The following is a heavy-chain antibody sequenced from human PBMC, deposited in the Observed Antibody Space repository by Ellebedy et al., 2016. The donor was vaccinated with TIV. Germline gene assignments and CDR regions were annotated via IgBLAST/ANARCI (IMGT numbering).Heavy chain of an antibody. CDR1: GYTFTSYG. J-gene: IGHJ5*02. V-gene: IGHV1-18*01. CDR3: ARGSRFLEWLPQTTNWFDP. Sequence: ASVKVSCXASGYTFTSYGISWVRQAPGQGLEWMGWISAYNGNTNYAQKLQGRVTMTTDTSTSTAYMELRSLRSDDTAVYYCARGSRFLEWLPQTTNWFDPWGQGTLVTVSS. CDR2: ISAYNGNT. D-gene: IGHD3-3*01.